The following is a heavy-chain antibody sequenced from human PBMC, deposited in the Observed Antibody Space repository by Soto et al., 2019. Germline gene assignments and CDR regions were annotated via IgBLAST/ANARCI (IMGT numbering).Heavy chain of an antibody. CDR1: GFTFSSYA. V-gene: IGHV3-23*01. D-gene: IGHD3-16*01. CDR2: ISGSGGST. Sequence: GGSLRLSCSASGFTFSSYAMSWVRQAPGKGLEWVSAISGSGGSTYYADSVKGRFTISRDNSKNTLYLQMNSLRAEDTAVYYCAKLTAFGYYYYYMDVWGKGTTVTVSS. J-gene: IGHJ6*03. CDR3: AKLTAFGYYYYYMDV.